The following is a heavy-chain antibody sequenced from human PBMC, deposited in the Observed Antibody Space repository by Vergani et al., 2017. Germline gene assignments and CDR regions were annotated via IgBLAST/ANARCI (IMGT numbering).Heavy chain of an antibody. CDR1: GGSFSGYY. Sequence: QVQLQQWGAGLLKPSETLSLICAVYGGSFSGYYWSWIRQPPGKGLEWIGEINHSGSTNYNPSLKSRVTISVDTSKNQFSLKLSSVTAADTAVYYCARSAAAGILDYWGQGTLVTVSS. J-gene: IGHJ4*02. CDR2: INHSGST. CDR3: ARSAAAGILDY. V-gene: IGHV4-34*01. D-gene: IGHD6-13*01.